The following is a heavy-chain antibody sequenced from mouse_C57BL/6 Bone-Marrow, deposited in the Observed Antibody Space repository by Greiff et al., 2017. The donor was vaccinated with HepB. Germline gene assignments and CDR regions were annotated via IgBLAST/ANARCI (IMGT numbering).Heavy chain of an antibody. J-gene: IGHJ2*01. Sequence: VQLQQPGAELVKPGASVKLSCKASGYTFTSYWMQWVKQRPGQGLEWIGEIDPSDSYTNYNQKFKGKATLTVDTSSSTAYMQLSSLTSEDSAVYYCARRATVAGKNYFDYWGQGTTLTVSS. CDR3: ARRATVAGKNYFDY. V-gene: IGHV1-50*01. CDR1: GYTFTSYW. CDR2: IDPSDSYT. D-gene: IGHD1-1*01.